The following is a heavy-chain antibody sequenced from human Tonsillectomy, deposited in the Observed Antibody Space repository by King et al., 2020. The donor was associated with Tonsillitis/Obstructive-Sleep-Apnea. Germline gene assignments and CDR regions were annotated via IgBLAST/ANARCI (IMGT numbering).Heavy chain of an antibody. J-gene: IGHJ6*03. CDR3: ARFYSYGHDYYYYYYMDV. V-gene: IGHV3-66*01. CDR2: IYSGGST. Sequence: EVQLVESGGGLVQPGGSLRLSCAASGFTVSSNYMSWVRQAPGMGLEWVSVIYSGGSTYYADSVKGRFTISRDNSKNTLYLQMNSLRAEDTAVYYCARFYSYGHDYYYYYYMDVWGKGTTVTVSS. CDR1: GFTVSSNY. D-gene: IGHD5-18*01.